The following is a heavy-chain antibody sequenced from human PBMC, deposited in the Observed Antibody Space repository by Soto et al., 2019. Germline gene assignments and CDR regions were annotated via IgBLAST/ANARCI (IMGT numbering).Heavy chain of an antibody. V-gene: IGHV4-4*02. D-gene: IGHD2-15*01. Sequence: QVPLQESGPRLVRPSGTLSLTCTVSSGSITTANWWSWVRQPPGRGLEWIGESYHSGSTNYNLSLKSRVTLSVDKSNNQFSLRLSSVTAADTAMYYCARRGGGVVLAATTPFDYWGQGTRVTVSS. CDR2: SYHSGST. CDR3: ARRGGGVVLAATTPFDY. J-gene: IGHJ4*02. CDR1: SGSITTANW.